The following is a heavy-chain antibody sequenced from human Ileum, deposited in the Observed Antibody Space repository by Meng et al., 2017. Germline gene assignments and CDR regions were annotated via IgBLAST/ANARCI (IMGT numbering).Heavy chain of an antibody. CDR2: IYYGGST. Sequence: SETLSLTCTVSGGSISSRSYYWGWIRQPPGKGLEWIGNIYYGGSTYNPSLKSRVMISVDTSKNQLSLKLSSVTAADTAVYYCAREIVGATGGVDYWGHGKLVNVAS. CDR3: AREIVGATGGVDY. CDR1: GGSISSRSYY. D-gene: IGHD1-26*01. J-gene: IGHJ4*01. V-gene: IGHV4-39*07.